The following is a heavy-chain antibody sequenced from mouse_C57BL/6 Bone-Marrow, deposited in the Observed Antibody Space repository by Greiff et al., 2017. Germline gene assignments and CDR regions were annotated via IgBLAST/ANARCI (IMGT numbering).Heavy chain of an antibody. CDR2: IDPETGGT. D-gene: IGHD2-13*01. CDR3: TRRGEGEDGSWFAY. Sequence: QVQLKQSGAELVRPGASVTLSCKASGYTLTDYEMHWVKQTPVHGLEWIGAIDPETGGTAYNQKFKGKAILTADKSSSTAYMEVRRLTSEDSADYSGTRRGEGEDGSWFAYWGQGTLVTVSA. CDR1: GYTLTDYE. V-gene: IGHV1-15*01. J-gene: IGHJ3*01.